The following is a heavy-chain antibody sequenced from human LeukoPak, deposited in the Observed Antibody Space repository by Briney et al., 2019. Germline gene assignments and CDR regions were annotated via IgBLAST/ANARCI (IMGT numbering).Heavy chain of an antibody. CDR2: IYSGGST. V-gene: IGHV3-53*04. CDR1: GFTVSSSY. Sequence: GGPLRLSCAASGFTVSSSYMSWVRQAPGKGLEWVSVIYSGGSTYYADSVKGRFTISRHNSKNTLYLQMNSLRAEDTAVYYCARGPHPPRYYDFWSGYSHYYYGMDVWGQGTTVTVSS. J-gene: IGHJ6*02. D-gene: IGHD3-3*01. CDR3: ARGPHPPRYYDFWSGYSHYYYGMDV.